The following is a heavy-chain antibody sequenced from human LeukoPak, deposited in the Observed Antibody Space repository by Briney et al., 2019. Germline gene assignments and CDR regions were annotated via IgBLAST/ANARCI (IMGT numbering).Heavy chain of an antibody. D-gene: IGHD3-22*01. Sequence: PGGSLRLSCVASGFSFDDYGMFWVRRVPGKGLEWVSGISWNNGRIGYADSVKGRFTISRDNAKNSLYLQMNSLRVEDTAVYYCANDKYFYDSSSKTNWGQGTLVTVSS. CDR3: ANDKYFYDSSSKTN. J-gene: IGHJ4*02. CDR1: GFSFDDYG. V-gene: IGHV3-9*01. CDR2: ISWNNGRI.